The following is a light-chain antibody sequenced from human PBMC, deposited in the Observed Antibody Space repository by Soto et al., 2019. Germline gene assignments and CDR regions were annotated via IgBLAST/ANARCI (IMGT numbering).Light chain of an antibody. CDR3: DQRSDWRIT. CDR2: GAS. CDR1: ENVRTF. V-gene: IGKV3-11*01. J-gene: IGKJ5*01. Sequence: ESVLTQSPATQSSSPGERATLSCRASENVRTFVDWYQQKPGQAPRLLIYGASSRATGIPDRFSGSGSGTDFTLTISSLEPEDFAVYYCDQRSDWRITFGQGTQLEI.